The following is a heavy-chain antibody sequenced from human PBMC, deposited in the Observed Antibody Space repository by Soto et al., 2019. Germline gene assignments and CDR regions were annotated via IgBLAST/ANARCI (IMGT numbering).Heavy chain of an antibody. V-gene: IGHV4-31*03. CDR2: IYDSVNT. CDR3: ARVDHRGYFAILTDY. J-gene: IGHJ4*02. CDR1: GDSLSSGGHY. Sequence: SETLSLTCTVSGDSLSSGGHYWSWIRQHPGKGLEWIGHIYDSVNTYYSPSLRSRVTISADMSKNQFSLNLRSVTAADTAVYYCARVDHRGYFAILTDYWGQGTLVTVYS. D-gene: IGHD3-9*01.